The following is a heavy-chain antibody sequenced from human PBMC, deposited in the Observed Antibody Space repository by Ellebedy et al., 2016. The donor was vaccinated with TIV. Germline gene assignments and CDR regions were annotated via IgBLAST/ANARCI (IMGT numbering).Heavy chain of an antibody. CDR2: IYYSRST. J-gene: IGHJ4*02. Sequence: MPSETLSLTCNVPGGPISSYYWSWIRQPPGKGLAWIGYIYYSRSTNYNPSLKSRVTISVDTSKNPFSLKLSSVTAADTAVYYCASIVDNSSGYGCYWGQGTLVTVSS. V-gene: IGHV4-59*12. D-gene: IGHD3-22*01. CDR1: GGPISSYY. CDR3: ASIVDNSSGYGCY.